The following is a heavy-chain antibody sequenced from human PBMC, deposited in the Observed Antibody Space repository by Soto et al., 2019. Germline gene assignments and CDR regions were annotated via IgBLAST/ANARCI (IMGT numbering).Heavy chain of an antibody. CDR3: ARLGPPDKLLWFGELTY. Sequence: GESLKISCKGSGYSFTSYWIGWVRQMPGKGLEWMGIIYPGDSDTRYSPSFQGQVTISADKSISTAYLQWSSLKASDTAMYYCARLGPPDKLLWFGELTYWGQGTLVTVSS. D-gene: IGHD3-10*01. J-gene: IGHJ4*02. CDR2: IYPGDSDT. V-gene: IGHV5-51*01. CDR1: GYSFTSYW.